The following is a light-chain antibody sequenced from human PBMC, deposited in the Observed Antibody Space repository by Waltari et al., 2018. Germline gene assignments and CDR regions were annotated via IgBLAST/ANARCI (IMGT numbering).Light chain of an antibody. V-gene: IGKV1-5*03. J-gene: IGKJ1*01. CDR1: QGISSW. CDR3: QQSLST. Sequence: DIQMTQSPSTLSASVGDRVTITCRASQGISSWLAWYQQKPGKAPKLLIYKASSLESGVPSRFSGSGSGTEFTLTISSLQPDDFATYYCQQSLSTFGQGTKVEIK. CDR2: KAS.